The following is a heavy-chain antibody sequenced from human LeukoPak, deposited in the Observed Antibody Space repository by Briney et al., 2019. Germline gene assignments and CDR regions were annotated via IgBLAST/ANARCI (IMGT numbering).Heavy chain of an antibody. CDR3: ARARYCSSTTCHGNDN. CDR1: GFTFSDYY. D-gene: IGHD2-2*01. J-gene: IGHJ4*02. V-gene: IGHV3-11*06. Sequence: KPGGSLRLSCAASGFTFSDYYMSWIRQAPGKGLEWVSYISSSNSYTKDADSVKGRFTISRDNAKNTLYLQMNSLRAEDTALYFCARARYCSSTTCHGNDNWGQGTLVTVSS. CDR2: ISSSNSYT.